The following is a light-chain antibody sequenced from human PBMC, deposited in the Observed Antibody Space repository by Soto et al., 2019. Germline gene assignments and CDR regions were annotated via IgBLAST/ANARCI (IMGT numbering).Light chain of an antibody. CDR2: AAS. CDR1: QSISSY. J-gene: IGKJ1*01. V-gene: IGKV1-39*01. Sequence: DIQITQSPSSLSASVGDRGTITCRASQSISSYLNWYQQKTGKAPKILIYAASSLQSGTPSRFSGSGSETDFTLTISSLQPEDFETYYCQQSYSNPWTFGQGTKVDIK. CDR3: QQSYSNPWT.